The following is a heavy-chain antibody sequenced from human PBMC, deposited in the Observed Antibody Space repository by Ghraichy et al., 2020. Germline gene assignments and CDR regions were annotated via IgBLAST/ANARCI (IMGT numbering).Heavy chain of an antibody. CDR3: AAYPRLRPYYVRGYFDY. Sequence: SETLSLTCAVYGGSFSGYYWNWVRQPPGKGLEWIGEINHSGTTNYSPSLKSRVTISLDASKKQFSLNLSSVTAADTAVYHCAAYPRLRPYYVRGYFDYWGQGALVTVSS. V-gene: IGHV4-34*01. CDR2: INHSGTT. CDR1: GGSFSGYY. J-gene: IGHJ4*02. D-gene: IGHD3-10*02.